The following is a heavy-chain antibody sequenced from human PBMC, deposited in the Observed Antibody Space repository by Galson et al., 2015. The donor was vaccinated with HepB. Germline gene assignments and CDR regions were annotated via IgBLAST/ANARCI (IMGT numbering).Heavy chain of an antibody. J-gene: IGHJ6*03. Sequence: SLRLSCAASGFTFSSYAMHWVRQAPGKGLEWVAVISYDGSNKYYADSVKGRFTISRDNSKNTLYLQMNSLRAEDTAVYYCATGLEGYCSSTSCYRAWGYYYMDVWGKGTTVTVSS. V-gene: IGHV3-30-3*01. CDR2: ISYDGSNK. CDR1: GFTFSSYA. D-gene: IGHD2-2*02. CDR3: ATGLEGYCSSTSCYRAWGYYYMDV.